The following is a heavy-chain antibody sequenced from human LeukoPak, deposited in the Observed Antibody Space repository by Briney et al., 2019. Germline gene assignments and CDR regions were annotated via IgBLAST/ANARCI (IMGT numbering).Heavy chain of an antibody. Sequence: PGGSLRLSCAASGLTVSGNFMSWVRQAPGEGPEWVSVIYSGGRGGSTYYTDSVKGRFTISRDNSKNTLYLLMSSLRAEDTAVYYCASWRNDYYDRSGYLVPSTNYWGQGTLVTVSS. CDR3: ASWRNDYYDRSGYLVPSTNY. CDR1: GLTVSGNF. J-gene: IGHJ4*02. V-gene: IGHV3-66*01. D-gene: IGHD3-22*01. CDR2: IYSGGRGGST.